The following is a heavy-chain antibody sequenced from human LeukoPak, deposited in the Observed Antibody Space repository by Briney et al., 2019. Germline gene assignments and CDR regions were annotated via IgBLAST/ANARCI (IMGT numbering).Heavy chain of an antibody. V-gene: IGHV6-1*01. CDR3: ARTDPKYYYGSGSYYKPTSFDY. Sequence: SQTLSLTCAISGDSVSSNSAAWNWIRQSPSRGLEWLGRTYYRSKWYNDYAVSVKSRITINPDTSKNQFSLKLSSVTAADTAVYYCARTDPKYYYGSGSYYKPTSFDYWGQGTLVTVSS. D-gene: IGHD3-10*01. CDR2: TYYRSKWYN. CDR1: GDSVSSNSAA. J-gene: IGHJ4*02.